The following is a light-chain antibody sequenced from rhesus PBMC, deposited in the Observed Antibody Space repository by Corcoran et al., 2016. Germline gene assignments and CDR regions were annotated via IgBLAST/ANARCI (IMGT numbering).Light chain of an antibody. CDR1: QSVGSY. CDR3: QQSSNLFT. Sequence: ETVVTQSPATLSLSPGERATISCRASQSVGSYLAWYQQKPGQAPRLLIYGASSRATGIPDRFSGRGSGTDFTLTISSLEPEDVGVYYCQQSSNLFTFGPGTKLDIK. V-gene: IGKV3-24*04. CDR2: GAS. J-gene: IGKJ3*01.